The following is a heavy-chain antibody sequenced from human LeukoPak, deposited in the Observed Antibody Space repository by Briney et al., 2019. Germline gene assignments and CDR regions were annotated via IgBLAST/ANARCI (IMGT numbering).Heavy chain of an antibody. CDR1: GFTFSTYW. V-gene: IGHV3-33*08. J-gene: IGHJ4*02. Sequence: GGSLRLSCSASGFTFSTYWMSWVRQAPGKGLEWVAVIWYDGSNKYYADPVKGRFTISRDNSKNTLYLQMNSLRAEDTAVYYCARGRGSYSADYWGQGTLVTVSS. D-gene: IGHD1-26*01. CDR3: ARGRGSYSADY. CDR2: IWYDGSNK.